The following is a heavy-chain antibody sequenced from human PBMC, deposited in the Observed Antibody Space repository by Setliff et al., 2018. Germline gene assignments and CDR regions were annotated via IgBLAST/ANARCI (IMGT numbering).Heavy chain of an antibody. D-gene: IGHD3-10*01. CDR3: VTSTIIIYYFDF. Sequence: PGGSLRLSCAASGLTFRTYAMSWVRQAPGKGLEWVSSTTGSGGDRDYADSVKGRFTISRDNSKNTLYLQMNSLRAEDTAVYYCVTSTIIIYYFDFWGQGTPVTVPQ. CDR2: TTGSGGDR. CDR1: GLTFRTYA. V-gene: IGHV3-23*01. J-gene: IGHJ4*02.